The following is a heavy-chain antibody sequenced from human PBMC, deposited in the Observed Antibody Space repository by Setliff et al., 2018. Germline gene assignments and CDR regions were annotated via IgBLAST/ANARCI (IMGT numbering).Heavy chain of an antibody. CDR1: GFSLNTSEIR. V-gene: IGHV2-70*12. CDR2: IDWDDDK. J-gene: IGHJ4*02. CDR3: ARTTYYYDSSGYLLVYYFDY. Sequence: SGPTLVNPTQTLTLTCTFSGFSLNTSEIRVSWIRQPPGRALEWLARIDWDDDKDYSASLKTRLTISKDTSKNQVVLTLTNIDPVDTATYYCARTTYYYDSSGYLLVYYFDYWGQGTLVTVSS. D-gene: IGHD3-22*01.